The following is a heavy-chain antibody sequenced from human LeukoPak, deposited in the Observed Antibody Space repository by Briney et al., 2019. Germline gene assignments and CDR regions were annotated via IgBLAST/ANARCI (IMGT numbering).Heavy chain of an antibody. CDR2: IYHSGST. J-gene: IGHJ4*02. CDR3: ARDGDYGDYPSSY. D-gene: IGHD4-17*01. V-gene: IGHV4-4*02. Sequence: SGTLSLTCAVSGGSISSSNWWSWVRQPPGKGLEWIGGIYHSGSTNYNPSLKSRVTISVDKSKNQFSLKVSSVTAADTAVYYCARDGDYGDYPSSYWGQGTLVTVSS. CDR1: GGSISSSNW.